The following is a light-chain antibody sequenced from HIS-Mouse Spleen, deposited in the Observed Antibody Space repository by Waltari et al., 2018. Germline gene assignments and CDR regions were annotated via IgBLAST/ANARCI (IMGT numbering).Light chain of an antibody. V-gene: IGLV3-1*01. CDR3: QAWDSSTAV. Sequence: SYELTQPPSVSVSPGQTASITCSGDKLGDKYACWYQQKPGQSPVLVIYLVSKRPPGFPERFSGSNSGNTATLTISGTQAMDEAAYYCQAWDSSTAVFGTGTKVTVL. CDR2: LVS. J-gene: IGLJ1*01. CDR1: KLGDKY.